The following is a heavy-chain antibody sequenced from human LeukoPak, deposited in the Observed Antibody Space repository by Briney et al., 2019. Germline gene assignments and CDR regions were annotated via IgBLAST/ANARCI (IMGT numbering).Heavy chain of an antibody. J-gene: IGHJ6*02. CDR2: IYYSGST. CDR3: ARGSRYYGMDV. Sequence: SETLSLTCTVSGGSISSYYWSWIRQPPGKGLEWIGYIYYSGSTNYNPSLKSRVTISVETSRNQFSLKLSSVTAADTAVYYCARGSRYYGMDVWGQGTTVTVSS. V-gene: IGHV4-59*01. CDR1: GGSISSYY.